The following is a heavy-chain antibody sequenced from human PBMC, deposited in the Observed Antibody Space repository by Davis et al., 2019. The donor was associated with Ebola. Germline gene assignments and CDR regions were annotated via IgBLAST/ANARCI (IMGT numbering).Heavy chain of an antibody. Sequence: GESLKISCAASGFTVSSNFMNWVRQAPGKGLEWVSTIYIGDKTQYADAVKGRFTISRDNSKNTLYLQMNSLRADDTAVYYCASLGGVIDYWGQGTLVTVSS. D-gene: IGHD2-8*01. J-gene: IGHJ4*02. CDR2: IYIGDKT. CDR3: ASLGGVIDY. V-gene: IGHV3-53*01. CDR1: GFTVSSNF.